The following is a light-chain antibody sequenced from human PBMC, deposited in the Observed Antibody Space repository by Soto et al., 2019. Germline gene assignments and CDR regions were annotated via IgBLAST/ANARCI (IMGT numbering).Light chain of an antibody. CDR1: QSVSSN. CDR3: QKYDNWPIT. V-gene: IGKV3-15*01. J-gene: IGKJ5*01. CDR2: GAS. Sequence: ERVMTQSPATLSVSPGERATLSCRASQSVSSNLAWYQQKPGQAPRLFIYGASTRATAIPPSFSGSGSGTEFPLTISSLQSEDFAVYYCQKYDNWPITFGQGTRLEIK.